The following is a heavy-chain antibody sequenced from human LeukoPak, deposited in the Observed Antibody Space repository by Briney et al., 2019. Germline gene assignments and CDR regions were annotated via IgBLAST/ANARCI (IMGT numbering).Heavy chain of an antibody. J-gene: IGHJ4*02. CDR2: TCSSSSSI. Sequence: PGGSLRLSCAASGFTFSSYGMNWVRQAPGKGLEWVSYTCSSSSSIYYADSVKGRFTISRDNAKNSLFLQMNSLRDEDTAVYHCARVGRAVAGKGDFDFWGQGTLVTVSS. CDR1: GFTFSSYG. D-gene: IGHD6-19*01. CDR3: ARVGRAVAGKGDFDF. V-gene: IGHV3-48*02.